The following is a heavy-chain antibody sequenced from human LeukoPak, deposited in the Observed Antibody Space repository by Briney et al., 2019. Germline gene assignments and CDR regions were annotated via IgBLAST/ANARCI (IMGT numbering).Heavy chain of an antibody. D-gene: IGHD6-13*01. CDR2: ISWNSGSI. CDR1: GFTFDDYA. CDR3: ARIGYSSSCFDY. Sequence: GRSLRLSCAASGFTFDDYAMHWVRQAPGKGLEWVSGISWNSGSIGYADSVKGRFTISRDNAKNSLYLQMNSLRAEDTAIYYCARIGYSSSCFDYWGQGTLVIVSS. J-gene: IGHJ4*03. V-gene: IGHV3-9*01.